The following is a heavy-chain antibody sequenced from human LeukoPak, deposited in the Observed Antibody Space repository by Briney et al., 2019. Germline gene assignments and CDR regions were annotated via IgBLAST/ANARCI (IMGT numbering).Heavy chain of an antibody. Sequence: SETLSLTCAVYGGSFSGYYWSWIRQPPGKGLEWIGEINHSGSTYYNPSLKSRVTISVDTSKNQFSLKLSSVTAADTAVYYCARLTLGYCSGGSCSYFDYWGQGTLVTVSS. V-gene: IGHV4-34*01. CDR3: ARLTLGYCSGGSCSYFDY. D-gene: IGHD2-15*01. CDR1: GGSFSGYY. J-gene: IGHJ4*02. CDR2: INHSGST.